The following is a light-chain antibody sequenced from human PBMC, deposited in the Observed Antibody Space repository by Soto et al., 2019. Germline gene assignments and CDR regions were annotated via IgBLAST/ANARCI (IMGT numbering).Light chain of an antibody. Sequence: DIQLTQSPSFLSASVGDRVTITCRASQDISSYLNWYQQKPGKAPKLLIYAASSLQSGVPSRFSGSGSGTDFTLTISSLQPEDFATYYCQQSYSTLLTFGGGTKVDIK. CDR1: QDISSY. CDR2: AAS. CDR3: QQSYSTLLT. V-gene: IGKV1-39*01. J-gene: IGKJ4*01.